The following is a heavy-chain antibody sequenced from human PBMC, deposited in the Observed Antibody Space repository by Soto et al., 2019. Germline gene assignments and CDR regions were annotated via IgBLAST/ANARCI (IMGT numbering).Heavy chain of an antibody. D-gene: IGHD2-2*01. CDR2: IYWNDDE. CDR1: GFSLSTSEVG. J-gene: IGHJ3*02. CDR3: ARVNAGSCDSTSCLNAFDI. Sequence: SGPTLVNPTQTLTLTCTFSGFSLSTSEVGVGWLRQPPGKALEWLALIYWNDDERFSPSLKSRLTITKDTSKNQVVLTMTNVDPVDTATYYCARVNAGSCDSTSCLNAFDIWGQGTMVTVSS. V-gene: IGHV2-5*01.